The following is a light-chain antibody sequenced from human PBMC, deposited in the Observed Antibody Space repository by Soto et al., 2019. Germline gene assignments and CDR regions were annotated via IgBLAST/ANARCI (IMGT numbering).Light chain of an antibody. CDR1: QSVTSH. J-gene: IGKJ4*01. V-gene: IGKV3-11*01. Sequence: EIVMTQSPDTLSVSPGERATLSCWASQSVTSHLAWYQQKPGQAPRLLIYDASNRATGIPARFSGSGSGTDFTLTISSLEPEDFAVYYCQQRSNWPPLTFGGGTKVDIK. CDR2: DAS. CDR3: QQRSNWPPLT.